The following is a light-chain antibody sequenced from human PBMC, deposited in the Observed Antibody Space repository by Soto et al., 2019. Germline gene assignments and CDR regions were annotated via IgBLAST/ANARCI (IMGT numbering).Light chain of an antibody. J-gene: IGKJ1*01. CDR3: QQRSNWPPT. CDR1: QSVSSC. Sequence: LTQSPSTLSLSPGERVTLSCRASQSVSSCLAWYQQKPGKAPRLLIYDASNRATGIPARFSGSGSGTDFTLTISSLEPEDFAVYYCQQRSNWPPTFGQGTKVDIK. V-gene: IGKV3-11*01. CDR2: DAS.